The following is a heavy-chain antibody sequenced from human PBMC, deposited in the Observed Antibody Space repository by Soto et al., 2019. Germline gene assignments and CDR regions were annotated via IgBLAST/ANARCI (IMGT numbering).Heavy chain of an antibody. D-gene: IGHD6-6*01. CDR2: ISSGSITI. V-gene: IGHV3-48*02. Sequence: PGGSLRLSYAASGFTFSSYSMNWVRQAPGKGLEWVSYISSGSITIYYADSVKGRFTISRDNAKNSLYLQMNSLRDEDTAVYYCARGGSSSDNGMDVWGQGTTVTVSS. CDR1: GFTFSSYS. J-gene: IGHJ6*02. CDR3: ARGGSSSDNGMDV.